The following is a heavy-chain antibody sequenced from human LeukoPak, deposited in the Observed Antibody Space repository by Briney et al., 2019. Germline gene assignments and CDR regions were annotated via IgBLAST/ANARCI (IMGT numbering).Heavy chain of an antibody. D-gene: IGHD4-17*01. CDR3: ARAPNGDYFDY. Sequence: PGGSLRLSCTASGFAFSNYDMHWVRQATGKGLEWVSAISTTGDTYYPGSVKGRFTISRENAKNSLYLQMNSLRAGDTAVYYCARAPNGDYFDYWGQGTLVTVSS. CDR2: ISTTGDT. CDR1: GFAFSNYD. J-gene: IGHJ4*02. V-gene: IGHV3-13*01.